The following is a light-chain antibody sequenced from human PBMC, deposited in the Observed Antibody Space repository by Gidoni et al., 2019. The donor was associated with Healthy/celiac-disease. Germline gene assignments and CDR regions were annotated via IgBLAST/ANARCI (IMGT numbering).Light chain of an antibody. J-gene: IGLJ2*01. CDR2: DDS. CDR1: NIGSKS. V-gene: IGLV3-21*02. CDR3: QVWDSSSDHVV. Sequence: HLLTQPPSVSVAPGQTARSTCGGNNIGSKSVHWYQQRPGQAPVLVVYDDSDRPSGIPGRFSGSNSGSTATLTISRVEAGDEADYYCQVWDSSSDHVVFGGGTKLTVL.